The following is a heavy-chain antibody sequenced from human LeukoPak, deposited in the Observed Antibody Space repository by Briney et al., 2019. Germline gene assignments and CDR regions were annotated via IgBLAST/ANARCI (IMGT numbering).Heavy chain of an antibody. J-gene: IGHJ4*02. V-gene: IGHV4-31*03. CDR2: IYYSGST. CDR3: ARESVYSSGWQSVD. D-gene: IGHD6-19*01. CDR1: GGSISSGGYY. Sequence: SETLSLTCTVSGGSISSGGYYWSWIRQHPGKGLEWTVYIYYSGSTYYNPSRKSRVTISVDTSKNQFSLKLSSVTAADTAVYYCARESVYSSGWQSVDWGQGTLVTVSS.